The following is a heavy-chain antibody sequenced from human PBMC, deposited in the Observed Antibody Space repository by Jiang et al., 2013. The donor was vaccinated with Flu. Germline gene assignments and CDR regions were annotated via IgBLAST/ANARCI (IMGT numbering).Heavy chain of an antibody. CDR3: AGHEHAVATKH. V-gene: IGHV4-39*01. Sequence: GPGLVKPSETFSLSCIVSGGSISRSNYYWVWIRQPPGKGLEWIATISYSGTTYYNPSLNSRATISVDTSKNLVSLRLRSVTAADTAVYYCAGHEHAVATKHWGQGTLVAVSS. J-gene: IGHJ4*02. D-gene: IGHD2-15*01. CDR1: GGSISRSNYY. CDR2: ISYSGTT.